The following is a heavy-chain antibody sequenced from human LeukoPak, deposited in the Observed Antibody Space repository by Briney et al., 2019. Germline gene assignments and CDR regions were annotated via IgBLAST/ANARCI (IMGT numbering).Heavy chain of an antibody. CDR1: GFTFSSYW. Sequence: GGSLRLSCAASGFTFSSYWMNWARQAPGKGLEWVASINHNGSVNYYVDSVKGRFTISRDNAKNSLYLQMGNLRAEDTAVYFCARGGGLDVWGQGATVTVSS. CDR3: ARGGGLDV. V-gene: IGHV3-7*03. J-gene: IGHJ6*02. D-gene: IGHD3-16*01. CDR2: INHNGSVN.